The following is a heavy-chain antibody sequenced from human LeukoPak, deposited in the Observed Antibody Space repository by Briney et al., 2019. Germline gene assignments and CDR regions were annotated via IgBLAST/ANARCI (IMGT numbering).Heavy chain of an antibody. J-gene: IGHJ5*02. CDR2: ISYDGSNK. D-gene: IGHD6-6*01. CDR1: GFTFSSYA. Sequence: GGSLRLSCAASGFTFSSYAMHWVRQAPGKGLEWVAVISYDGSNKYYADSVKGRFTISRDNSKNTLYLQMNSLRADDTAMYYCARGGSSSSWFDPWGRGTLVIVSS. CDR3: ARGGSSSSWFDP. V-gene: IGHV3-30-3*01.